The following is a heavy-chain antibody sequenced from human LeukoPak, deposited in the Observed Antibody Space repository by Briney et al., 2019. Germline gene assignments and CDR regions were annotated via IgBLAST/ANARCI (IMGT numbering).Heavy chain of an antibody. V-gene: IGHV4-34*01. D-gene: IGHD6-13*01. Sequence: SETLSLTCAVYGGSFSGYYWSWIRQPPGKRLEWIGEINHSGSTNYNPSLKSRVTISVDTSKNQFSLKLSSVTAADTAVYYCARRLIAAAGRGYFDYWGQGPLVTVSS. J-gene: IGHJ4*02. CDR1: GGSFSGYY. CDR3: ARRLIAAAGRGYFDY. CDR2: INHSGST.